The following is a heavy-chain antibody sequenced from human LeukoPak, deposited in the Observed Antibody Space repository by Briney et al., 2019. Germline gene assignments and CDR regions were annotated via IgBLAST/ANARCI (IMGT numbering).Heavy chain of an antibody. J-gene: IGHJ4*02. CDR1: GFTFSSYG. CDR2: ISYDGSNK. CDR3: AREHYYDSSGFYRDFDC. V-gene: IGHV3-30*03. D-gene: IGHD3-22*01. Sequence: PGRSLRLSCAASGFTFSSYGMHWVRQAPGKGLEWVAVISYDGSNKYYADSVKGRFTISRDNSKNTLYLQMNSLRAEDTAVYYCAREHYYDSSGFYRDFDCWGQGTLVTVSS.